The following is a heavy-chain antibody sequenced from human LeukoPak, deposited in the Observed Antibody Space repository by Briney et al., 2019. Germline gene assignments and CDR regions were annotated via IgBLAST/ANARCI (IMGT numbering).Heavy chain of an antibody. CDR3: ASGSITMVRGVSYYYGMDV. CDR2: ISGYNGNT. J-gene: IGHJ6*02. V-gene: IGHV1-18*01. D-gene: IGHD3-10*01. Sequence: ASVKVSCKASGYTFTSYDITWVRQAPGQGLEWMGRISGYNGNTNYAQKVQGRVTMTTDTFTSTAYMELRSLRSDDTAVYYCASGSITMVRGVSYYYGMDVWGQGTTVTVSS. CDR1: GYTFTSYD.